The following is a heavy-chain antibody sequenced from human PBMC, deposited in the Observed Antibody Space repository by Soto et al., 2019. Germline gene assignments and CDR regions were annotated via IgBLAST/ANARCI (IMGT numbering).Heavy chain of an antibody. CDR2: MNPNSGNT. CDR3: AGRSVAGAEYFQH. Sequence: GASVKVSCKASGYTFTSYDINWVRQATGQGLEWMGWMNPNSGNTGYAQKFQGRVTMTRNTSISTAYMELSSLRSEDTVVYYCAGRSVAGAEYFQHWGQGTLVTVSS. J-gene: IGHJ1*01. D-gene: IGHD6-19*01. CDR1: GYTFTSYD. V-gene: IGHV1-8*01.